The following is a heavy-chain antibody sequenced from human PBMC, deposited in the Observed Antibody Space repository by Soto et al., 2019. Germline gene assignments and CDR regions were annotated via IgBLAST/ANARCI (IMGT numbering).Heavy chain of an antibody. CDR1: GGSFSGYY. CDR3: ARARITIFGVVITGKPYYFDY. Sequence: SETLSLTCAVYGGSFSGYYWSWIRQPPGKGLEWIGEINHSGSTNYNPSLKSRVTISVDTSKNQFSLKLSSVTAADTAVYYCARARITIFGVVITGKPYYFDYWGQGTLVTVSS. CDR2: INHSGST. V-gene: IGHV4-34*01. D-gene: IGHD3-3*01. J-gene: IGHJ4*02.